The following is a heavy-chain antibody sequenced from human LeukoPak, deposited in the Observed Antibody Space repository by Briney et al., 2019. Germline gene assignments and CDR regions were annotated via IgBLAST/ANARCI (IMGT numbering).Heavy chain of an antibody. J-gene: IGHJ4*02. CDR2: IYSGGST. CDR3: ARTRPDYGENFDY. CDR1: GFTVSSNY. Sequence: GGSLRLSCAASGFTVSSNYMTWVRQAPGKGLEWVSLIYSGGSTYYADSVKGRFTISRDSSKNTVYLQMNSLRAEDTAVYYCARTRPDYGENFDYWGQGTLVTVSS. V-gene: IGHV3-66*01. D-gene: IGHD4-17*01.